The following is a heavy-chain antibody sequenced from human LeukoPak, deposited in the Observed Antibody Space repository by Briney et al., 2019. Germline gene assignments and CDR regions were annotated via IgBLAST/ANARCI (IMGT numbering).Heavy chain of an antibody. CDR2: ISGSGGST. J-gene: IGHJ4*02. Sequence: GGSLRLSCAASGFTFSSYAMSWVRQAPGKGLEWVSGISGSGGSTYYADSVKGRFTISRDNSKNTLYLQMNSLRAEDTAVYYCALAGGVVVVAVYSDYWGQGTLVTVSS. CDR1: GFTFSSYA. V-gene: IGHV3-23*01. CDR3: ALAGGVVVVAVYSDY. D-gene: IGHD2-15*01.